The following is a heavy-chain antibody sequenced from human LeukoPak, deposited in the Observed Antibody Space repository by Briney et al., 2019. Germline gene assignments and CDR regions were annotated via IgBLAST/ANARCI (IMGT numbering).Heavy chain of an antibody. Sequence: SVKVSCKASGGTFSSYAISWVRQAPGQGLEWMGGIIPIFDTANYAQKFQGRVTITADESTSTAYMELSSLRSEDTAVYYCARAPYYYDSSGYAAHYYYYGMDVWGQGTTVTVSS. D-gene: IGHD3-22*01. CDR1: GGTFSSYA. J-gene: IGHJ6*02. V-gene: IGHV1-69*13. CDR3: ARAPYYYDSSGYAAHYYYYGMDV. CDR2: IIPIFDTA.